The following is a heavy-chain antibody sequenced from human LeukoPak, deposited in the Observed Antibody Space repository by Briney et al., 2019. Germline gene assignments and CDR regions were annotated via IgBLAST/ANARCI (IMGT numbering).Heavy chain of an antibody. Sequence: SETLSLTCTVSGGSISSYYWSWIRQPAGKGLEWIGRIYTSGSTNYNPSLKSRVTISVDTSKNQFSLKLSSVTAADTAVYYCARRTSRAQGYCGGDCYSIWYFDYWGQGTLVTVSS. J-gene: IGHJ4*02. CDR1: GGSISSYY. D-gene: IGHD2-21*02. CDR3: ARRTSRAQGYCGGDCYSIWYFDY. V-gene: IGHV4-4*07. CDR2: IYTSGST.